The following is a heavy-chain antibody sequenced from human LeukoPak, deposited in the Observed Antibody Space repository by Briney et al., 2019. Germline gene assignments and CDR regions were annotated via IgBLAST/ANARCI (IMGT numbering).Heavy chain of an antibody. V-gene: IGHV4-31*03. CDR3: ARALSGGLRHMVRGVIHRWFDP. CDR1: GGSISSGGYY. D-gene: IGHD3-10*01. J-gene: IGHJ5*02. CDR2: IYYSGST. Sequence: SETLSLTCTVSGGSISSGGYYWSWIRQHPGKGLEWIGYIYYSGSTYYNPSLKSRVTISVDTSKNQFSLKLSSVTAADTAVYYCARALSGGLRHMVRGVIHRWFDPWGQGTLVTVSS.